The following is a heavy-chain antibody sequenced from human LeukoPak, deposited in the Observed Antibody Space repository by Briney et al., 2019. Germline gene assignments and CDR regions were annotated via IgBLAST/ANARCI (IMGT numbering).Heavy chain of an antibody. V-gene: IGHV4-39*07. CDR1: GGSISSSSYY. Sequence: SETLSLTCTVSGGSISSSSYYWGWIRQPPGKGLEWIGSIYYSGSTYYNPSLKSRVTISVDTSKNQFSLKLSSVTAADTAVYYCARRHYTAMPFDYWGQGTLVTVSS. CDR2: IYYSGST. J-gene: IGHJ4*02. D-gene: IGHD5-18*01. CDR3: ARRHYTAMPFDY.